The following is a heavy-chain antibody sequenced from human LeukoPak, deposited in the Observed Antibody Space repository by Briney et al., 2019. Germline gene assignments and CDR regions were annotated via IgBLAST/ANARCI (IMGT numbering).Heavy chain of an antibody. CDR2: ISAYNGNT. J-gene: IGHJ4*02. Sequence: GASVKVSCKASGYTFTSYGISWVRQAPGQGLEWMGWISAYNGNTNYAQKLQGRVTMTTDTSTSTAYMELRSLRSDDTAAYYCARGPSYYDYVWGSYRSLFDYWGQGTLVTVSS. CDR1: GYTFTSYG. V-gene: IGHV1-18*01. CDR3: ARGPSYYDYVWGSYRSLFDY. D-gene: IGHD3-16*02.